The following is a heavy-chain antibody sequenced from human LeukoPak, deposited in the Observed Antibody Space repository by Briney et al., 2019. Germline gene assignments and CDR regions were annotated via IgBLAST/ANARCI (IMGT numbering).Heavy chain of an antibody. J-gene: IGHJ4*02. D-gene: IGHD4-17*01. CDR3: ARGYDYGDYVGDFDY. CDR2: ITTYNGNT. V-gene: IGHV1-18*01. CDR1: GYTFTSYP. Sequence: ASVKVSCKTSGYTFTSYPLTWVRQAPGQGLEWMGWITTYNGNTNYAQKLQGRVTITTDTSTGTAYMDLRGLRSDDTAVYFCARGYDYGDYVGDFDYWGRGTLVTVSS.